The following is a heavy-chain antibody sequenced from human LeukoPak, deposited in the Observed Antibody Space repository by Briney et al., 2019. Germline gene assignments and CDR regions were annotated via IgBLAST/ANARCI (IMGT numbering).Heavy chain of an antibody. D-gene: IGHD4-17*01. CDR3: ARVLRGDYGDC. CDR2: MNLDSGNT. J-gene: IGHJ4*01. Sequence: ASVKVSCKGSGHTFTGYDINWVRQATGQGLEWVGWMNLDSGNTGYAQKFQGKVTMTRDTYISTAYMELSSLSSEDTAIYYCARVLRGDYGDCWGQGTLVTVSS. CDR1: GHTFTGYD. V-gene: IGHV1-8*01.